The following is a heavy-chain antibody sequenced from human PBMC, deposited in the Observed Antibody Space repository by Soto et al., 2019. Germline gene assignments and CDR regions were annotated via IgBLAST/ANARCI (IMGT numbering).Heavy chain of an antibody. Sequence: AVKVSCKASGGTFGSQGIAWVRQAPGQGLEWMGGFIAMLGTPTYAKKVQGRATISADESLTSSYLELRSLRSEDTGAYFCARGAMANFDYWGQGTVVTVSS. CDR2: FIAMLGTP. J-gene: IGHJ4*02. CDR3: ARGAMANFDY. CDR1: GGTFGSQG. V-gene: IGHV1-69*13. D-gene: IGHD5-18*01.